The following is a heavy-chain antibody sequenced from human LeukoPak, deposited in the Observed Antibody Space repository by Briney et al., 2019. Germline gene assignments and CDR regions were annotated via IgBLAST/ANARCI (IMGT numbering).Heavy chain of an antibody. V-gene: IGHV3-7*01. CDR2: IKQDGSEK. CDR1: GFTFSSYW. Sequence: GGSLRLSCAASGFTFSSYWMSWVRQAPGKGLEWVANIKQDGSEKYYVDSVKGRFTISRDNAKNPLYLQMNSLRAEDTAVYYCARDYSCSGGSCYSTAFDIWGQGTMVTVSS. J-gene: IGHJ3*02. CDR3: ARDYSCSGGSCYSTAFDI. D-gene: IGHD2-15*01.